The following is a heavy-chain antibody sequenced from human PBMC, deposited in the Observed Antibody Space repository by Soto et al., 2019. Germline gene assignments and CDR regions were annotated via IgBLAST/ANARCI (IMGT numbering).Heavy chain of an antibody. CDR1: GFTFSHYG. V-gene: IGHV3-30*03. CDR2: ILHDGSNK. J-gene: IGHJ4*02. CDR3: ARDRDSSGYDLDS. D-gene: IGHD3-22*01. Sequence: QVQLVESGGGVVQPGRSLRLSCAASGFTFSHYGMHWVRQAPGKGLEWVAVILHDGSNKYYGDSVKGRFTVSRDNSNNTLYLQMNSMRVEDTAVYYCARDRDSSGYDLDSWGQGTLVTVSS.